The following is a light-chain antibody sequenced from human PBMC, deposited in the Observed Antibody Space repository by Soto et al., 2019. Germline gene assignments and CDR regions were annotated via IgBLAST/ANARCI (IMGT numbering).Light chain of an antibody. CDR3: CSYAGSSTYV. CDR1: SSDVGSYNL. Sequence: QAALTQPGSVCGSPGQAITISCTGTSSDVGSYNLVSWYQQHPGKAPKLMIYEGSKRPSGVSNRSSGSKSGNTASLTISGLQAEDEADYYCCSYAGSSTYVFGTGTKVTVL. CDR2: EGS. V-gene: IGLV2-23*01. J-gene: IGLJ1*01.